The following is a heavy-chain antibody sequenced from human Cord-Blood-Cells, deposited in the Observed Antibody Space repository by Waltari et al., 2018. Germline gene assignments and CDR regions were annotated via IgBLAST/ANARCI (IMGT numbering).Heavy chain of an antibody. CDR2: IYYSGST. CDR3: ARHVGSGGVKRTYNWFDP. D-gene: IGHD3-16*01. J-gene: IGHJ5*02. V-gene: IGHV4-39*07. CDR1: GGSISSSSYY. Sequence: QLQLQESGPGLVKPSETLSLTCTVSGGSISSSSYYWGWIRQPPGKGLEWIGSIYYSGSTHYNPSLKSRVTISGDTAKNQFSLKLSSVTAADTAVYYCARHVGSGGVKRTYNWFDPWGQGTLVTVSS.